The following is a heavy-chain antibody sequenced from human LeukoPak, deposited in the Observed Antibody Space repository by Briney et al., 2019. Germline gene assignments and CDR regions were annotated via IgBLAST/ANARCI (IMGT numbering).Heavy chain of an antibody. CDR2: IWSDGTNR. V-gene: IGHV3-33*01. CDR1: GFTFSSYG. Sequence: GGSLRLSCAASGFTFSSYGMHWVRQAPGKGLEWVAVIWSDGTNRYYADSVKGRFTISRDDSRNTVYLQMNSLRPEDTGVYYCARDAQRGFDYSNSLQYWGQGTPVTVST. D-gene: IGHD4-11*01. CDR3: ARDAQRGFDYSNSLQY. J-gene: IGHJ4*02.